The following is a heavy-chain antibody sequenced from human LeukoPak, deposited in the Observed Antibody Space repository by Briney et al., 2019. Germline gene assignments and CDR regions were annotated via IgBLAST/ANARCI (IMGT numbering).Heavy chain of an antibody. Sequence: SETLSLTCAVSGGSISSSNWWCWVRQPPGKGLEWIGEIYHSGSTNYNPSLKSRVTISVDTSKNQFSLKLSSMTAADTAVYYCARVTERVVPAATYYFDYWGQGTLVTVSS. D-gene: IGHD2-2*01. J-gene: IGHJ4*02. CDR3: ARVTERVVPAATYYFDY. CDR2: IYHSGST. CDR1: GGSISSSNW. V-gene: IGHV4-4*02.